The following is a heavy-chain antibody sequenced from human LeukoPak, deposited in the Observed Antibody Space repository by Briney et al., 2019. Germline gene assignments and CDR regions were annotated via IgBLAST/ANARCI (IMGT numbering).Heavy chain of an antibody. CDR3: VREVRREGDQFDY. D-gene: IGHD2-21*01. V-gene: IGHV3-7*01. Sequence: GGSLRLSYAASGFTFSSTWMSWVRQAPGKGLEWVGNIQPDGSEGYPVDSVKGRFTISRDNAKNSLYLQMNSLRAEDTAVYYCVREVRREGDQFDYWGQGTLVTVSS. J-gene: IGHJ4*02. CDR2: IQPDGSEG. CDR1: GFTFSSTW.